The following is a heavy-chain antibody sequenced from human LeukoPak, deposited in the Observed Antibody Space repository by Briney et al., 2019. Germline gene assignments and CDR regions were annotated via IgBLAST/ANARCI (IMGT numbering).Heavy chain of an antibody. CDR2: ISAYNGNT. V-gene: IGHV1-18*01. CDR1: GYTFTSYG. Sequence: GASVKVSCKASGYTFTSYGISWVRQAPGQELEWMGWISAYNGNTNYAQKLQGRVTMTTDTSTSTAYMELRSLRSDDTAVYYCARGLAAAGRGNAFDIWGQGTMVTVSS. D-gene: IGHD6-13*01. CDR3: ARGLAAAGRGNAFDI. J-gene: IGHJ3*02.